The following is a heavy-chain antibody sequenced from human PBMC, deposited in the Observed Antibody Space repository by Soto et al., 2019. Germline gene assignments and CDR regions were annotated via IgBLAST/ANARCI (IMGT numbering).Heavy chain of an antibody. CDR2: SGST. Sequence: GGSLRLSCAASGFTFSSYVMSWVRQAPGKGLEWVSSGSTYYADSVKGRFTISRDNSKNTLDLQMNSLRAEDTAVYYCARQHWLGGGLFYFDYWGQGTLVTVSS. CDR3: ARQHWLGGGLFYFDY. J-gene: IGHJ4*02. V-gene: IGHV3-23*01. D-gene: IGHD3-22*01. CDR1: GFTFSSYV.